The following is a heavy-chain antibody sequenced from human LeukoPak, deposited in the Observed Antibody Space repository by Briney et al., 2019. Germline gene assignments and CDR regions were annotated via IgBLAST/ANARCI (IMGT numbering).Heavy chain of an antibody. J-gene: IGHJ6*03. CDR3: ARAGSGEYQLLFDYYYYMDV. V-gene: IGHV1-46*01. Sequence: GDSVKVSCKASGYTFTSYYMHWVRQAPGQGLEWMGIINPSGGSTSYAQKFQGRVTITRDTSTSTVYMELSSLRSEDTAVYYCARAGSGEYQLLFDYYYYMDVWGKGTTVTVSS. CDR2: INPSGGST. D-gene: IGHD2-2*01. CDR1: GYTFTSYY.